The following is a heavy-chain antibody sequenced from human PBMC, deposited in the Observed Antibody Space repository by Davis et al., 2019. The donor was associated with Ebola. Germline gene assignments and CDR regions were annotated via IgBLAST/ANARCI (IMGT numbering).Heavy chain of an antibody. CDR3: ARDTVVKLPGYYYYGMDV. CDR2: ISAYNGNT. Sequence: ASVKVSCKASGGTFSSYAISWVRQAPGQGLEWMGWISAYNGNTNYAQKLQGRVTMTTDTSTSTAYMELRSLRSEDTAVYYCARDTVVKLPGYYYYGMDVWGQGTTVTVSS. D-gene: IGHD4-23*01. J-gene: IGHJ6*02. V-gene: IGHV1-18*01. CDR1: GGTFSSYA.